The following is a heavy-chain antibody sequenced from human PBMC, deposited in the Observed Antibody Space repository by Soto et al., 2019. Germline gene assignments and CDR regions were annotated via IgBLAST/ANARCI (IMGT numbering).Heavy chain of an antibody. CDR2: VIPIFGTA. J-gene: IGHJ6*02. V-gene: IGHV1-69*13. D-gene: IGHD2-15*01. CDR1: GGTFSSYA. CDR3: ARGQVVVVAAYYGMDV. Sequence: SVKVSCKASGGTFSSYASSWVRQAPGQGLEWMGGVIPIFGTANYAQKFQGRVTITADESTSTAYMELSSLRSEDTAVYYCARGQVVVVAAYYGMDVWGQGTTVTVSS.